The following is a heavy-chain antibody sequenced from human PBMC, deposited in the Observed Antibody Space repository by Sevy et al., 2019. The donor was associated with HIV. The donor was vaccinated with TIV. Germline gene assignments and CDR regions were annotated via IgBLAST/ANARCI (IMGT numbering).Heavy chain of an antibody. J-gene: IGHJ6*03. Sequence: SETLSLTCAVYGGSFSGYYWSWIRQPPGKGLEWIGEINHSGSTNYNPSLKSRVTISVDTSKNQFSLKLSFVTAADTAVYYCARVRVVRIYYYYYMDVWGKGTTVTVSS. V-gene: IGHV4-34*01. CDR3: ARVRVVRIYYYYYMDV. CDR1: GGSFSGYY. CDR2: INHSGST. D-gene: IGHD2-15*01.